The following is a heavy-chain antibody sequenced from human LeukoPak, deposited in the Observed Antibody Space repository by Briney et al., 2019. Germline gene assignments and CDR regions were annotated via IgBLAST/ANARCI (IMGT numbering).Heavy chain of an antibody. CDR1: GFTFSSYE. Sequence: GGSLRLSCAASGFTFSSYEMNWVRQAPGKGLEWVSYISSSGSTIYYADSVKGRFTISRDNAKNTVYLQMNSLRAEDTAVYYCARSLGSSGYQDYWGQGTLVTVSS. CDR2: ISSSGSTI. D-gene: IGHD3-22*01. V-gene: IGHV3-48*03. J-gene: IGHJ4*02. CDR3: ARSLGSSGYQDY.